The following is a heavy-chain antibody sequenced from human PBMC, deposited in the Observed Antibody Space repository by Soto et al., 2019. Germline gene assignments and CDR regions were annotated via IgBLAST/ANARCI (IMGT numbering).Heavy chain of an antibody. CDR1: GFTFSSYA. V-gene: IGHV3-23*01. CDR2: ISGSGGST. D-gene: IGHD3-9*01. Sequence: GGSLRLSCAASGFTFSSYAMSWVRQAPGKGLEWVSAISGSGGSTYYADSVKGRFTISRDNSKNTLYLQMSSLRAEDTAVYYCAKPQRRYFDWLLVFQHWGQGTLVTVSS. CDR3: AKPQRRYFDWLLVFQH. J-gene: IGHJ1*01.